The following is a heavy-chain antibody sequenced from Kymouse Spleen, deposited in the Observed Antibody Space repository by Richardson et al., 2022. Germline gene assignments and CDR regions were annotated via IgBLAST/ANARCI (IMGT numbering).Heavy chain of an antibody. CDR2: INHSGST. J-gene: IGHJ6*02. CDR1: GGSFSGYY. D-gene: IGHD1-7*01. V-gene: IGHV4-34*01. CDR3: ARGTGTTYYYYGMDV. Sequence: QVQLQQWGAGLLKPSETLSLTCAVYGGSFSGYYWSWIRQPPGKGLEWIGEINHSGSTNYNPSLKSRVTISVDTSKNQFSLKLSSVTAADTAVYYCARGTGTTYYYYGMDVWGQGTTVTVSS.